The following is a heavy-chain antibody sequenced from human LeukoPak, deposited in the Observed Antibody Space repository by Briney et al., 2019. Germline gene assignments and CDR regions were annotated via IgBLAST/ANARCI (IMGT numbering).Heavy chain of an antibody. V-gene: IGHV3-23*01. D-gene: IGHD5-12*01. J-gene: IGHJ4*02. CDR1: GFTSTTYV. CDR3: AKGRGSSDYVFDY. Sequence: GRSLRLSCAASGFTSTTYVMSWVRQPPGKGLEWVSGISGSGERTYYADSVKGRFTISRDNSKNTLYLQMNSLRAEDTAVYYCAKGRGSSDYVFDYWGQGILVTVSS. CDR2: ISGSGERT.